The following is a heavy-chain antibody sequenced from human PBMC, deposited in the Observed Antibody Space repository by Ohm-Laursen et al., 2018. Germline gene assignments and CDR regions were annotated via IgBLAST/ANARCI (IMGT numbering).Heavy chain of an antibody. CDR2: ISSSSSYI. CDR3: ARSHYDFWSGYYLDY. Sequence: SLRLSCAASGFTFSSYSMNWVRQAPGKGLEWVSSISSSSSYIYYADSVKGRFTISRDNAKNSLYLQMNSLRAEDTAVYYCARSHYDFWSGYYLDYWGQGTLVTVS. CDR1: GFTFSSYS. V-gene: IGHV3-21*01. J-gene: IGHJ4*02. D-gene: IGHD3-3*01.